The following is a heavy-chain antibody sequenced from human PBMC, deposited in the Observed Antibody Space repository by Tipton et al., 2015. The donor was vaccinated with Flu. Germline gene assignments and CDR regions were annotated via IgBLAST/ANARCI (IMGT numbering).Heavy chain of an antibody. D-gene: IGHD3-3*02. CDR2: IKQDGSEK. J-gene: IGHJ4*02. CDR3: VRGGLAPGNY. V-gene: IGHV3-7*01. CDR1: GFIFSDYW. Sequence: SLRLSCAASGFIFSDYWMIWFRQAPGKGLEWVANIKQDGSEKYYVNSVKVRFTIFRDNARNSLYLQMNGLRAEDTAVYYCVRGGLAPGNYWGQGTLVTVSS.